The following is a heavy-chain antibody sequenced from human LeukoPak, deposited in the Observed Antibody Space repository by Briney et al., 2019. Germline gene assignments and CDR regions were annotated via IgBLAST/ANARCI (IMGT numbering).Heavy chain of an antibody. CDR2: IRGSGGST. Sequence: PGGSLRLSCAASGFTFSSYAMSWVRQAPGKGLEWVSAIRGSGGSTYYADSVKGRFTISRDNSKNTLYLQMNSLRAEDTAVYYCAKAENYDFWSGYANYYYYMDVWGKGTTVTVSS. J-gene: IGHJ6*03. V-gene: IGHV3-23*01. D-gene: IGHD3-3*01. CDR3: AKAENYDFWSGYANYYYYMDV. CDR1: GFTFSSYA.